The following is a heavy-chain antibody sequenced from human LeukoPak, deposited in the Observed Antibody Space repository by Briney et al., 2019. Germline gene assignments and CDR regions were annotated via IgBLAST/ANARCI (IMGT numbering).Heavy chain of an antibody. CDR1: GGTFSSYA. V-gene: IGHV1-69*05. J-gene: IGHJ4*02. Sequence: SVKVSCKASGGTFSSYAISWVRQAPGQGLEWMRRIIPIFGTANYAQKFQGRVTITTDESTSTAYMELSSLRSEDTAVYYCARDHPLAVAGIGYFDYWGQGTLVTVSS. D-gene: IGHD6-19*01. CDR3: ARDHPLAVAGIGYFDY. CDR2: IIPIFGTA.